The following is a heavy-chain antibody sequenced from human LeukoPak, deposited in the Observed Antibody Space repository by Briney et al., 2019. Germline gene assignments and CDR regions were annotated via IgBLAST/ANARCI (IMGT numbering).Heavy chain of an antibody. CDR1: GGSIRSNSFY. J-gene: IGHJ4*02. D-gene: IGHD3-10*01. CDR2: ISFSGST. Sequence: SETLSLTCTVSGGSIRSNSFYWGWIRQPPGKGLEWIGSISFSGSTSYSPSLKSRITISVDTSKNEFSLKLDSVTAADTAVYYCARDRGYFDYWGQGTLVTVSS. V-gene: IGHV4-39*02. CDR3: ARDRGYFDY.